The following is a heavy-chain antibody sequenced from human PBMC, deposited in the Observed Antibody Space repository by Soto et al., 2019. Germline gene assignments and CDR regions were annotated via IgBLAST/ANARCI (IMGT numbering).Heavy chain of an antibody. CDR2: ISAYNGNT. V-gene: IGHV1-18*01. CDR1: GYTFTSYG. Sequence: QVQLVQSGAEVKKPGASVKVSCKASGYTFTSYGISWVRQAPGQGLEWMGWISAYNGNTNYAQKLQGRATMTTDTATSKPYMELRSLRPDDTAVYYCARAPGRKAYGDYVGPFDSWGQGTLVTVSS. CDR3: ARAPGRKAYGDYVGPFDS. D-gene: IGHD4-17*01. J-gene: IGHJ4*02.